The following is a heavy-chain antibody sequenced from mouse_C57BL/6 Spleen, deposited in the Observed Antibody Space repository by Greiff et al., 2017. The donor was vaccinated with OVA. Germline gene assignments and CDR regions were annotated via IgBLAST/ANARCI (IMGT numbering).Heavy chain of an antibody. V-gene: IGHV5-9-1*02. CDR2: ISSGGDYI. CDR3: TRAIYDYGEVFDY. D-gene: IGHD2-4*01. J-gene: IGHJ2*01. Sequence: EVQRVESGEGLVKPGGSLKLSCAASGFTFSSYAMSWVRQTPEKRLEWVAYISSGGDYIYYADTVKGRFTISRDNARNTLYLQTYRLKSEDTAMDYSTRAIYDYGEVFDYWGQGTTLTVSS. CDR1: GFTFSSYA.